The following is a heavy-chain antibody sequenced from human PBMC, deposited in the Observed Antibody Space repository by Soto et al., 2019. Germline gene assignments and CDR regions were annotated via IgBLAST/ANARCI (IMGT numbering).Heavy chain of an antibody. CDR3: ASRDPGTSVDY. V-gene: IGHV4-34*01. J-gene: IGHJ4*02. D-gene: IGHD1-7*01. Sequence: SETLSLTCAVYGDSFTKYYWSWIRQPPGKGLEWIGEINHSGRTNFNPSLKSRVTISVDRSKNQFSLKLRSVTAADTGVYYCASRDPGTSVDYWGQGTLVTVSS. CDR2: INHSGRT. CDR1: GDSFTKYY.